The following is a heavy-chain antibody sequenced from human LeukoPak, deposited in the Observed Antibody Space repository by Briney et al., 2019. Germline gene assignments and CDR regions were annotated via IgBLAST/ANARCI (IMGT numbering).Heavy chain of an antibody. D-gene: IGHD1-1*01. CDR3: AVLDGGTFDY. Sequence: GGSLRLSCAASGFTFSSYEMNWVRQAPGKGLEWVSYISSSGSTIYYADSEKGRFTISRDNAKNSLYLQMNSLRAEDTAVYYCAVLDGGTFDYWGQGTLVTVSS. CDR1: GFTFSSYE. V-gene: IGHV3-48*03. J-gene: IGHJ4*02. CDR2: ISSSGSTI.